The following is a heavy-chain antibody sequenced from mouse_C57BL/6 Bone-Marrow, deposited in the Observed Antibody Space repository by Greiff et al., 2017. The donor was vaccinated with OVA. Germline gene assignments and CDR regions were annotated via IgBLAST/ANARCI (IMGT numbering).Heavy chain of an antibody. CDR1: GFTFSSYA. D-gene: IGHD2-4*01. CDR3: TRADYDSYYYAMDY. V-gene: IGHV5-9-1*02. CDR2: ISSGGDYI. J-gene: IGHJ4*01. Sequence: EVKLVESGEGLVKPGGSLKLSCAASGFTFSSYAMSWVRQTPEKRLEWVAYISSGGDYIYYADTVKGRFTISRDNARNTLYLQMSRLKSEDTSMYYCTRADYDSYYYAMDYWGQGTSVTVSS.